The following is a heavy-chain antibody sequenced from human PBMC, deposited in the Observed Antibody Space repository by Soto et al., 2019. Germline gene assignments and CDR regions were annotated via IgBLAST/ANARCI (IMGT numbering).Heavy chain of an antibody. J-gene: IGHJ6*02. CDR1: GGSISRYY. CDR2: IYYSGST. V-gene: IGHV4-59*01. Sequence: PSETLSLTCTVPGGSISRYYWSWIRQPPGKGLEWIGYIYYSGSTNYNPSLKSRVTISVDTSKNQFSLKLSSVTAADTAVYYCARRAGLGYYYGMDVWGQGTTVTVSS. CDR3: ARRAGLGYYYGMDV. D-gene: IGHD6-25*01.